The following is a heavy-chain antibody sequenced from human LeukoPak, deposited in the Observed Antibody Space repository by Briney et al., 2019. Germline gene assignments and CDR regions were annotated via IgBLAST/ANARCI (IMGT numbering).Heavy chain of an antibody. CDR1: GFTFSGYE. CDR2: ISSSGSTI. Sequence: GGSLRLSGAASGFTFSGYERNWVGQAPGKGRGGVSYISSSGSTIYYADSVKGRFTISRDNAKNSLYLQMNSLRAEDSAVYYCAREASSGFGRTYYFDYWGQGTLVTVSS. J-gene: IGHJ4*02. D-gene: IGHD6-19*01. CDR3: AREASSGFGRTYYFDY. V-gene: IGHV3-48*03.